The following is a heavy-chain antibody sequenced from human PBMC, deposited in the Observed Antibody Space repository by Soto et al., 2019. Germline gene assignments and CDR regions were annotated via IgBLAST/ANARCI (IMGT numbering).Heavy chain of an antibody. Sequence: QVQLQESGPGLVKPSQTLSLTCSVSGGSIAIGGYYWSWIRRHPGKGLEWIGYIYYSGRTYYNPLLKSRLTISVDTSKSESSLRLSSVTAADPAVYYCARVKDYHISIDYWGLGTLVTVSS. D-gene: IGHD3-9*01. J-gene: IGHJ4*02. CDR1: GGSIAIGGYY. CDR3: ARVKDYHISIDY. V-gene: IGHV4-31*03. CDR2: IYYSGRT.